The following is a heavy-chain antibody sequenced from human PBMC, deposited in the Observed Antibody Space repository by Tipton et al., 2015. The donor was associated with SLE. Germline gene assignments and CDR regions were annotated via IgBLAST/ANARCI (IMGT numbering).Heavy chain of an antibody. Sequence: TLSLTCAVSGGSISSGGYSWSWIRQPPGKGLEWVGFIYHSGSTYYNPSLKSRVSISVDRSKNHLTLMLTSVSAADTAVYYCARSSGDSIYSFKYWGQGALVTV. V-gene: IGHV4-30-2*01. CDR2: IYHSGST. CDR1: GGSISSGGYS. J-gene: IGHJ4*02. CDR3: ARSSGDSIYSFKY. D-gene: IGHD2-15*01.